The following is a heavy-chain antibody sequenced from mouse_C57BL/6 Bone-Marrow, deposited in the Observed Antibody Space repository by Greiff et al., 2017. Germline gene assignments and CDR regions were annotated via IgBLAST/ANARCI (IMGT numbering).Heavy chain of an antibody. CDR2: ISDGGSYT. CDR3: ARDRGVYYYGSRNYAMDY. Sequence: EVHLVESGGGLVKPGGSLKLSCAASGFTFSSYAMSWVRQTPEKRLEWVATISDGGSYTYYPDNVKGRFTISRDNAKNNLYLQMSHLKSEDTAMYYCARDRGVYYYGSRNYAMDYWGQGTSVTVSS. CDR1: GFTFSSYA. D-gene: IGHD1-1*01. J-gene: IGHJ4*01. V-gene: IGHV5-4*01.